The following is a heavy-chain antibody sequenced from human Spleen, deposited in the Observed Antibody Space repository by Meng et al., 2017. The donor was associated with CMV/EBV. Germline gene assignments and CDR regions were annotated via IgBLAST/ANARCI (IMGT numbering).Heavy chain of an antibody. D-gene: IGHD6-19*01. V-gene: IGHV4-39*01. CDR1: GGSISSGDSY. CDR3: ARVRIAVAGRSYWYFDL. CDR2: IYYNGNT. J-gene: IGHJ2*01. Sequence: SETLSLTCTVSGGSISSGDSYWTWIRQPPGKGLEWIGSIYYNGNTYYNPSLKSRVTISVDTSKNQFSLKLSSVTAADTAVYYCARVRIAVAGRSYWYFDLWGRGTLVTVSS.